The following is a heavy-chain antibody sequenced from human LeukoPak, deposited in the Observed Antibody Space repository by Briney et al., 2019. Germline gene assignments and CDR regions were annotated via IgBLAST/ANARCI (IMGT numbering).Heavy chain of an antibody. CDR1: GFTFSNFA. Sequence: GGSLRLSCAASGFTFSNFAMSWVPQAPGKGLQGVSAITGSGDNTYSADSVKGRFTISRDNSKTTLYLQMNSLRAEDTAVYYCAKREAEPVFQHWGQGTLVTVSS. CDR3: AKREAEPVFQH. V-gene: IGHV3-23*01. D-gene: IGHD1-14*01. J-gene: IGHJ1*01. CDR2: ITGSGDNT.